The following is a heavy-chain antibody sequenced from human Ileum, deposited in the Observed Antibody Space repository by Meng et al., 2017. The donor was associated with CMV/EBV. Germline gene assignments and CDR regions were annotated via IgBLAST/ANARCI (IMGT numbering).Heavy chain of an antibody. CDR2: TYYRSKWYN. D-gene: IGHD3-22*01. CDR3: TRAYYYDSSGYYDY. J-gene: IGHJ4*02. Sequence: QAPLQQSGPGLLKPSQTLSLTCAISGDSVSSNSVTWNWIRQSPSRGLEWLGRTYYRSKWYNDYAVSVKSRITINPDTSKNQFSLQLNSMTPEDTAVYYCTRAYYYDSSGYYDYWGQGTLVTVSS. CDR1: GDSVSSNSVT. V-gene: IGHV6-1*01.